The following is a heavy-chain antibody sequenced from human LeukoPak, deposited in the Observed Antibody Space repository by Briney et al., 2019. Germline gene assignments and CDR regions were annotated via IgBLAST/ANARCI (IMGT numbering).Heavy chain of an antibody. CDR3: ARLRQREDRTYYYDSSGYSRGLIDY. Sequence: GGSLRLSCAASGFTFSSYWMSWVRQAPGKGLEWVANIKQDGSEKYYVDSVKGRFTISRDNAKNSLYLQMNSLRAEDTAVYYCARLRQREDRTYYYDSSGYSRGLIDYWGQGTLVTVSS. J-gene: IGHJ4*02. CDR2: IKQDGSEK. V-gene: IGHV3-7*01. D-gene: IGHD3-22*01. CDR1: GFTFSSYW.